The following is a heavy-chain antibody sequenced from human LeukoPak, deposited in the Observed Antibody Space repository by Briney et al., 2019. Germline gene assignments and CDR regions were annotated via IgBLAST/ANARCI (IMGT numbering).Heavy chain of an antibody. Sequence: SSETLSLTCSLSGDTLSTYYWNWIRQTPGRGLEWIGHISLGNTEYNPSLKSRVTISVDTSKNEFYLRLTSVTAADTALYFCARDERHSYGKYFDPWSQGTLVSVSS. CDR3: ARDERHSYGKYFDP. CDR2: ISLGNT. J-gene: IGHJ4*02. CDR1: GDTLSTYY. V-gene: IGHV4-59*12. D-gene: IGHD5-18*01.